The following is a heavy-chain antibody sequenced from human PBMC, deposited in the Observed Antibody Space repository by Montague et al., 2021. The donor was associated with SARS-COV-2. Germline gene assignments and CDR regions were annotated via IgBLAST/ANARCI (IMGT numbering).Heavy chain of an antibody. J-gene: IGHJ4*02. Sequence: SLRLSCAASGFTFSTYHMNWVRQAPGKGLEWVSSISSSSSYICYADSVKGRFTISRDNAKNSLYLQMNSLRAEDTAVYYCARVPFCSGGDCYLGLYYFDYWGQGTLVTVSS. V-gene: IGHV3-21*01. CDR2: ISSSSSYI. D-gene: IGHD2-21*02. CDR1: GFTFSTYH. CDR3: ARVPFCSGGDCYLGLYYFDY.